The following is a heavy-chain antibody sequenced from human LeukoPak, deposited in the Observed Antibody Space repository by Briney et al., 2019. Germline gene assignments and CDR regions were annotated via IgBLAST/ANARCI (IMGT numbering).Heavy chain of an antibody. CDR3: ATSTVTTVEW. Sequence: ASVKVSCKASGYTFTSYGISWVRQAPGQGLEWMGWISAYNGNTNYAQKFQGRVTITADKSTSTAYMELSSLRSEDTAVYYCATSTVTTVEWWGQGTLVTVSS. CDR2: ISAYNGNT. D-gene: IGHD4-17*01. CDR1: GYTFTSYG. J-gene: IGHJ4*02. V-gene: IGHV1-18*01.